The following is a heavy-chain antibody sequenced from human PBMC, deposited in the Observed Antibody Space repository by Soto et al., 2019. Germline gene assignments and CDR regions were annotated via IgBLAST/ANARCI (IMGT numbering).Heavy chain of an antibody. J-gene: IGHJ4*01. CDR2: ISINGDST. CDR3: VHPSSTVQIQPN. Sequence: WGSLRLSCSASGFTFSMFSMHWVRQAPGKGLEYVSGISINGDSTYYADSVKGRFTISRDNSKNTLYLQMSSLRAVDTAVYYCVHPSSTVQIQPNWGHGTLVTVSS. D-gene: IGHD4-17*01. V-gene: IGHV3-64D*06. CDR1: GFTFSMFS.